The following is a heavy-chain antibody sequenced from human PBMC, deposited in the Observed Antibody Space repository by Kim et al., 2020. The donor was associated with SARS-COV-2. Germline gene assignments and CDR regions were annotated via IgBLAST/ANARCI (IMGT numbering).Heavy chain of an antibody. V-gene: IGHV3-30*02. CDR3: AKGYSSGWYELDY. D-gene: IGHD6-19*01. Sequence: YADAVKGRFTISRDNSKNPLYLQMNSVRAEDTAVYYCAKGYSSGWYELDYWGQGTLVTVSS. J-gene: IGHJ4*02.